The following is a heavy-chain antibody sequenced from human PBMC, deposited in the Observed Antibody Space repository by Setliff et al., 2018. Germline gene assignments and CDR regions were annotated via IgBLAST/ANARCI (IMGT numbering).Heavy chain of an antibody. CDR3: ARDDPNHYDVSGYSVGYFDY. Sequence: SETLSLTCGVYGGGGSFSNYYWSWIRQPPGKGLEWIGEISTVGSTNYNPSLRSRVTMSLDASKNRFSLNLTSVTAADTAVYFCARDDPNHYDVSGYSVGYFDYWGLGTPVTVSS. CDR2: ISTVGST. V-gene: IGHV4-34*01. CDR1: GGGGSFSNYY. J-gene: IGHJ4*02. D-gene: IGHD3-22*01.